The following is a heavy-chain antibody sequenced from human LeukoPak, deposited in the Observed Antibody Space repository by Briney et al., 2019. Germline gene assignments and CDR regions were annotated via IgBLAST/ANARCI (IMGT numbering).Heavy chain of an antibody. D-gene: IGHD2-15*01. J-gene: IGHJ6*02. Sequence: GGSLRLSCAASGFTFSSYAMNWVRQAPGKGLEWVSSISSSSNYIYYADSVKGRLTISRDNAKNSLYLQMNCLRAEDTAVYYCARDPTPRYCSGGSCYTHYGMDVWGQGTTVTVSS. CDR2: ISSSSNYI. CDR1: GFTFSSYA. V-gene: IGHV3-21*01. CDR3: ARDPTPRYCSGGSCYTHYGMDV.